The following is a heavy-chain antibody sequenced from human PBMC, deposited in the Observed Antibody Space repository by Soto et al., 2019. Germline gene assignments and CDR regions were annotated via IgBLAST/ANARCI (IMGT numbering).Heavy chain of an antibody. CDR1: GYTFTSYG. V-gene: IGHV1-18*01. D-gene: IGHD3-3*01. CDR2: ISAYNGNT. J-gene: IGHJ4*02. CDR3: ARDAYDFWSGPIDY. Sequence: ASVKVSCKASGYTFTSYGISWVRQAPGQGLEWMGWISAYNGNTNYAQKLQGRVTMTTDTSTSTAYMELRSLRSDDTAMYYCARDAYDFWSGPIDYWGQGTLVTVSS.